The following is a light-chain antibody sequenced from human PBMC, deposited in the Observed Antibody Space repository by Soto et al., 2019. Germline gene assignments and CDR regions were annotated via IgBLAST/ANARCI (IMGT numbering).Light chain of an antibody. CDR1: QSVSNNY. Sequence: EIVLTQSPGTLSLSPGERATLSCRASQSVSNNYLAWFQQKPGLAPRLVIYDASNRATGIPVRFSSSGSGTDFTLTIIRLEPEDFAVYYCQQYGSSRTFGPGTKVDIK. CDR2: DAS. V-gene: IGKV3D-20*01. CDR3: QQYGSSRT. J-gene: IGKJ1*01.